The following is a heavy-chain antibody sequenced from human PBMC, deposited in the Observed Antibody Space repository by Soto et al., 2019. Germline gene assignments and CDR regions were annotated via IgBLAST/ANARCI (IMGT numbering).Heavy chain of an antibody. CDR1: GGSFSGYY. V-gene: IGHV4-34*01. Sequence: QVQLQQWGAGLLKPSETLSLTCAVYGGSFSGYYWSWIRQPPGKGLEWIGEINHSGSTNYNPSLQSRVTISVDTSKNQFSLKLSSVTAADTAVYYCARGTDWGRTVTTSNWFDPWGQGTLVTVSS. J-gene: IGHJ5*02. CDR3: ARGTDWGRTVTTSNWFDP. D-gene: IGHD4-17*01. CDR2: INHSGST.